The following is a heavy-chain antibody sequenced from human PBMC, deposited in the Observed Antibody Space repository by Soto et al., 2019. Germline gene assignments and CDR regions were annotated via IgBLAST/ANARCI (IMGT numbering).Heavy chain of an antibody. CDR3: AKVLVRGDYVPYYFDY. CDR1: GFTFSSYG. CDR2: ISYDGSNK. D-gene: IGHD4-17*01. V-gene: IGHV3-30*18. J-gene: IGHJ4*02. Sequence: GGSLRLSCAASGFTFSSYGMHWVRQTPGKGLEWVAVISYDGSNKYYADSVKGRFTISRDNSKNTLYLQMNSLRAEDTAVYYCAKVLVRGDYVPYYFDYWGQGTLVTVSS.